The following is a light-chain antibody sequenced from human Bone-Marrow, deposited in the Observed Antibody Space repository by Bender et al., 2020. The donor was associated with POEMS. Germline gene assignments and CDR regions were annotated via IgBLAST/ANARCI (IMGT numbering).Light chain of an antibody. CDR2: HDS. J-gene: IGLJ2*01. CDR1: NLENKD. V-gene: IGLV3-9*01. Sequence: SYELTQPLSVSVALGQTARISCGGNNLENKDVHWYQQKPGQAPVLVICHDSERPSGIPVRFSGSNSRNTATLTISGTQAMDEADYYCQAWDSSTGVVFGGGTKVTVL. CDR3: QAWDSSTGVV.